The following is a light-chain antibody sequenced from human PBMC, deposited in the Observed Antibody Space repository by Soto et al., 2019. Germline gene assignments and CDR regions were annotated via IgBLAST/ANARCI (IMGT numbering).Light chain of an antibody. CDR3: QTWCTGIRV. V-gene: IGLV4-69*01. CDR2: LNSDGSH. J-gene: IGLJ2*01. Sequence: QLVLTQSTSASASLGASVKLTCTLSSGHSSYAIAWHQQQPEKGPRYLMKLNSDGSHSKGDGIPDRFSGSSSGAERYLAISSLQSEDEADYYCQTWCTGIRVFGGVTKLTVL. CDR1: SGHSSYA.